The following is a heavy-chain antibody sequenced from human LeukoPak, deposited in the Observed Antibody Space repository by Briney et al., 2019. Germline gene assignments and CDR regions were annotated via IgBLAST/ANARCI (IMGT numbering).Heavy chain of an antibody. Sequence: GSLRLSCVASGFTFDDYGISWIRQPPGKGLEWIGEINHSGSTNYNPSLKSRVTISVDTSKNQFSLKLSSVTAADTAVYYCARGGLNTAMVHYYYYMDVWGKGTTVTVSS. V-gene: IGHV4-34*01. CDR3: ARGGLNTAMVHYYYYMDV. D-gene: IGHD5-18*01. CDR2: INHSGST. CDR1: GFTFDDYG. J-gene: IGHJ6*03.